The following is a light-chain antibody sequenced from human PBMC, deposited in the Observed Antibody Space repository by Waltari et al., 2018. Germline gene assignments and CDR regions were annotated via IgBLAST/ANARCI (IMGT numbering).Light chain of an antibody. CDR1: QSSSNW. CDR3: QQYSTYSRT. CDR2: KAS. J-gene: IGKJ1*01. V-gene: IGKV1-5*03. Sequence: DVQMTQSPSTLSASVVDRVTITCRASQSSSNWLAWYQQKPGKAPKVLIYKASNLESGVPSRFSGSGSGTEFTLTISSLQPDDCATYYCQQYSTYSRTFGQGTKVEIK.